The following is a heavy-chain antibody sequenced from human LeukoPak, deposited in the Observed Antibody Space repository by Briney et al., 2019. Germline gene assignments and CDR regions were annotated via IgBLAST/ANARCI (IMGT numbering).Heavy chain of an antibody. CDR1: GYTFTGSY. D-gene: IGHD3-9*01. V-gene: IGHV1-2*02. J-gene: IGHJ4*02. Sequence: GASVKVSCKASGYTFTGSYMHWVRQAPGQGLEWMGWINPNSGGTNYAQKLQGRVTMTTDTSTSTAYMELRSLRSDDTAVYYCARVPWDDILTARVYYFDYWGQGTLVTVSS. CDR2: INPNSGGT. CDR3: ARVPWDDILTARVYYFDY.